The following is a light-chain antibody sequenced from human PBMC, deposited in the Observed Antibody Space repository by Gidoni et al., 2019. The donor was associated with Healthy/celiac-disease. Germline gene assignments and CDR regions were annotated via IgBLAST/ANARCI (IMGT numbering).Light chain of an antibody. J-gene: IGKJ2*01. CDR3: QQYGSSPQT. CDR1: QSVSSSY. V-gene: IGKV3-20*01. Sequence: EIVLTQSPGTLSLSPGERATRSCRASQSVSSSYLAWYQQKPGQAPRLLIYGASSRATGIPDRFSGSGSGTDFTLTISRREPEDFAVYYCQQYGSSPQTFGQGTKLEIK. CDR2: GAS.